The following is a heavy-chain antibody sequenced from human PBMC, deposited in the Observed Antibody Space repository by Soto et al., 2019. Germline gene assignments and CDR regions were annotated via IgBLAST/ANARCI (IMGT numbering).Heavy chain of an antibody. CDR1: GGSISSGGYY. Sequence: PSETLSLTCTVSGGSISSGGYYWSWIRQHPGKGLEWIGYIYYSGSTYYNPSLKSRVTISVDTSKNQFSLKLSSVTAADTAVYYCARQFTIFGVDYWGQGTLVTVSS. D-gene: IGHD3-3*01. J-gene: IGHJ4*02. CDR2: IYYSGST. V-gene: IGHV4-31*03. CDR3: ARQFTIFGVDY.